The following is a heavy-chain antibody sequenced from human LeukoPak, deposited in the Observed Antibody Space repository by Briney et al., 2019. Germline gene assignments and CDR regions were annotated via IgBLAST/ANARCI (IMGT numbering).Heavy chain of an antibody. CDR2: IYHSGST. CDR1: GGSISSYY. Sequence: SSETLSLTCTVSGGSISSYYWSWIRQPPGKGLEWIGYIYHSGSTYYNPSLKSRVTISVDRSKNQFSLKLSSVTAADTAVYYCARQDYSSIYYFDYWGQGTLATVSS. CDR3: ARQDYSSIYYFDY. D-gene: IGHD4-11*01. V-gene: IGHV4-59*08. J-gene: IGHJ4*02.